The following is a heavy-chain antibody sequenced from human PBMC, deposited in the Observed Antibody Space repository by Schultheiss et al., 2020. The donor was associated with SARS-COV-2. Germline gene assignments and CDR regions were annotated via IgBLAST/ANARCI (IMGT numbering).Heavy chain of an antibody. CDR1: GGSISSYY. CDR3: ASLPVGATSYYYYYMDV. Sequence: SETLSLTCTVSGGSISSYYWSWIRQPPGKGLEWIGYIYYSGSTNYNPSLKSRVTISVDTSKNQFSLKLSSVTAADTAVYYCASLPVGATSYYYYYMDVWGKGTTVTVSS. CDR2: IYYSGST. D-gene: IGHD1-26*01. J-gene: IGHJ6*03. V-gene: IGHV4-59*08.